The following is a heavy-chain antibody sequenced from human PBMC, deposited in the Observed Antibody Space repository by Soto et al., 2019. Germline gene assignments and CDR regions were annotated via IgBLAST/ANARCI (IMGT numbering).Heavy chain of an antibody. V-gene: IGHV3-48*03. Sequence: VGSLRLSCAASGFTFSSYEMMWVRQAPGKGLEWVSYIHVNVKTTYYPDSVKGRFTISRDNAKNSMYLQMNSLRAGDTAVYYCATSLSGYYYNYWGQGTLVTVSS. D-gene: IGHD3-22*01. CDR1: GFTFSSYE. CDR2: IHVNVKTT. CDR3: ATSLSGYYYNY. J-gene: IGHJ4*02.